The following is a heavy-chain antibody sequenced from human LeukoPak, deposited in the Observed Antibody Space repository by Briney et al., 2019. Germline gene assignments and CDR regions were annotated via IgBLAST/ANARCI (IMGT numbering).Heavy chain of an antibody. V-gene: IGHV4-39*07. J-gene: IGHJ4*02. D-gene: IGHD5-18*01. CDR3: ATGYSYGLFDY. CDR1: GGSISSSSYY. Sequence: SETLSLTCTVSGGSISSSSYYWGWIRQPPGKGLEWIGSIYYSGSTYYNPSLKSRVTISVDTSKNQFSLKLSSVTAADTAVYYCATGYSYGLFDYWGQGTLVAVSS. CDR2: IYYSGST.